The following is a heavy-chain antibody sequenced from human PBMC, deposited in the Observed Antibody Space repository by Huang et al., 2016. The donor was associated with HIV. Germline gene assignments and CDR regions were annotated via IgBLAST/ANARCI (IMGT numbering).Heavy chain of an antibody. CDR2: IFWDDAK. V-gene: IGHV2-5*02. Sequence: QITLKESGPTLVKPTQTLTLTCTFSGFSITTGGAGVGWIRQPPGKALEWLALIFWDDAKRYSPSLKNRLSITKDTSKNQVVLTMTNMDPVDTATYFCAHRQTYDFWSGSFDSCGQGTLVTVSS. CDR3: AHRQTYDFWSGSFDS. D-gene: IGHD3-3*01. J-gene: IGHJ4*02. CDR1: GFSITTGGAG.